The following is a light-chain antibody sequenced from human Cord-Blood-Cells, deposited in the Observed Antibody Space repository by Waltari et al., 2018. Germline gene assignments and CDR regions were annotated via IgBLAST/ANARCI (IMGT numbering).Light chain of an antibody. J-gene: IGKJ4*01. CDR1: QGISSY. CDR3: QQYYSYPL. CDR2: AAS. Sequence: AIRITQSPSSLSASTGDRVTITCRASQGISSYLAWYQQKPGKAPKLLIYAASTLQSGVPSRFSGSGSGTDFTLTISCLQSEDFATYYCQQYYSYPLFGGGTK. V-gene: IGKV1-8*01.